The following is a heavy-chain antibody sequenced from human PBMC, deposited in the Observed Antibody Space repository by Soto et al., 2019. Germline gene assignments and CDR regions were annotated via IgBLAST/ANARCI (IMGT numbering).Heavy chain of an antibody. CDR1: GGSFSGYY. V-gene: IGHV4-34*01. D-gene: IGHD4-17*01. CDR3: ARPTVTTDAFDI. Sequence: PSETLSLTCAVYGGSFSGYYWSCIRQPPGKGLEWIGEINHSGSTNYNPSLKSRVTISVDTSKNQFSLKLSSVTAADTAVYYCARPTVTTDAFDIWGQGTMVTVS. CDR2: INHSGST. J-gene: IGHJ3*02.